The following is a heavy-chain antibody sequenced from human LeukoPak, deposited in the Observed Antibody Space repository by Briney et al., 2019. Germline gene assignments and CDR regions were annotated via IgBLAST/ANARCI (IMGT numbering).Heavy chain of an antibody. CDR1: GGSFSGQY. Sequence: KSSETLSLTCAVFGGSFSGQYWSWIRQPPGKGLEWIGYIYYSGSTNYNPSLKSRVTISVDTSKNQFSLKLSSVTAADTAVYYCARRSDYWGQGTLVTVSS. V-gene: IGHV4-59*11. CDR2: IYYSGST. CDR3: ARRSDY. J-gene: IGHJ4*02.